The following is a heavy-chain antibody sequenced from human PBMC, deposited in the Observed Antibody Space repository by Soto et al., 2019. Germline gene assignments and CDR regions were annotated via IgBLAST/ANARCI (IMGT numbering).Heavy chain of an antibody. CDR1: GDSVSNNSVA. V-gene: IGHV6-1*01. D-gene: IGHD3-10*01. CDR2: TYYRSKWHY. J-gene: IGHJ4*02. Sequence: SPTLSLTCAISGDSVSNNSVAWNWFRQSPSRGLEWLGRTYYRSKWHYDYAPSVRSRITINPDTSKNHFSLQLNSVSPEDAAVYYCARTLRGRGVKYFDDWGQGTLVTVSS. CDR3: ARTLRGRGVKYFDD.